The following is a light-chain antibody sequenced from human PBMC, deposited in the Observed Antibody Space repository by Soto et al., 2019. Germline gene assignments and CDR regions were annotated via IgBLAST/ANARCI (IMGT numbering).Light chain of an antibody. Sequence: DIVMTQSPDSLAVSLGERATINCKSSQSILYSSNNKNYLAWYQQKQGQPPKLLIYWASTRESGVPDRFSGSGSGTDFTLTISSLQAGDVAVYYCQQYYDAPQTFGQGTKVEIK. CDR2: WAS. J-gene: IGKJ1*01. CDR1: QSILYSSNNKNY. CDR3: QQYYDAPQT. V-gene: IGKV4-1*01.